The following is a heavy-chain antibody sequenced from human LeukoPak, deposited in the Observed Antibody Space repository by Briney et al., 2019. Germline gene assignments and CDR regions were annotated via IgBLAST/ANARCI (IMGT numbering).Heavy chain of an antibody. V-gene: IGHV3-30-3*01. CDR2: ISNDGSNE. Sequence: GRSLRLSCAASGFTISRFAMYWVRQAPGKGLEWVAIISNDGSNEYYADSVKGRFTISRDNSKNTLYLQMNSLRAEDTAVYYCAGGQLWLLSYWGQGTLVTVSS. D-gene: IGHD5-18*01. J-gene: IGHJ4*02. CDR1: GFTISRFA. CDR3: AGGQLWLLSY.